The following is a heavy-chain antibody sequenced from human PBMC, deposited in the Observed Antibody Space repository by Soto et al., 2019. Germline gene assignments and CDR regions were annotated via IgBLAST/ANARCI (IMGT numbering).Heavy chain of an antibody. D-gene: IGHD6-19*01. CDR2: IKSKTDGGTT. CDR3: TTRWYGSGWYVDY. Sequence: GGSLRLSCAASGFTFSNAWMSWVRQAPGKGLEWVGRIKSKTDGGTTDYAAPVKGRFTISRDDSKNTLYLQMNSLKTEDTAVYYCTTRWYGSGWYVDYWGQGTLVTVSS. J-gene: IGHJ4*02. CDR1: GFTFSNAW. V-gene: IGHV3-15*01.